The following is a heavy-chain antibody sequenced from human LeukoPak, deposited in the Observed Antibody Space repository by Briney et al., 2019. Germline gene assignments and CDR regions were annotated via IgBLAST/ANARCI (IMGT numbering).Heavy chain of an antibody. J-gene: IGHJ6*02. CDR3: ARVVVVAATPDYYYYYGMDV. CDR2: ISAYNGNT. CDR1: GYTFTSYG. D-gene: IGHD2-15*01. Sequence: SVKVSCKASGYTFTSYGISWVRQAPGQGLEWMGWISAYNGNTNYAQKLQGRVTMTTDTSTSTAYMELRSLRSDDTAVYYCARVVVVAATPDYYYYYGMDVWGQGTTVTVSS. V-gene: IGHV1-18*01.